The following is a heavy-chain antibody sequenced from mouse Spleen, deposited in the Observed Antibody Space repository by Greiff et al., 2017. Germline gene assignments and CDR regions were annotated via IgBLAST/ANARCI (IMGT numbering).Heavy chain of an antibody. CDR1: GFSLTSYA. Sequence: VKVEESGPGLVAPSQSLSITCTVSGFSLTSYAISWVRQPPGKGLEWLGVIWTGGGTNYNSALKSRLSISKDNSKSQVFLKMNSLQTDDTARYYCARNYYYDGYYYAMDYWGQGTSVTVSS. V-gene: IGHV2-9-1*01. J-gene: IGHJ4*01. D-gene: IGHD1-1*01. CDR3: ARNYYYDGYYYAMDY. CDR2: IWTGGGT.